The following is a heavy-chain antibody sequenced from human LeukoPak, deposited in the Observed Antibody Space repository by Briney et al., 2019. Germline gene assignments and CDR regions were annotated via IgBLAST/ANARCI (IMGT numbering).Heavy chain of an antibody. D-gene: IGHD3-10*01. CDR2: ISSASSYT. Sequence: GGSLRLSCAASGLTFSDYYMNWIRQAPGKGLEWVSYISSASSYTNYADSVKGRFTISRDNARNSLYLQMNSLRAEDTAVYYCARDLYGSGSYGFDCWGQGTLVTVSS. V-gene: IGHV3-11*06. J-gene: IGHJ4*02. CDR1: GLTFSDYY. CDR3: ARDLYGSGSYGFDC.